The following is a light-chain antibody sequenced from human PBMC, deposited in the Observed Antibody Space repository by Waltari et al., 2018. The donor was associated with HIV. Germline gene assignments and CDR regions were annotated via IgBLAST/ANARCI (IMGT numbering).Light chain of an antibody. J-gene: IGKJ3*01. CDR1: QSVSSY. CDR3: QQRNSWPPDVT. CDR2: DAS. Sequence: EIVLTQSPAILSSTPGERVTLSCRASQSVSSYLAWYQQKPGQAPRLLMYDASNRATGIPARFSGSGSGKYFTLTISSLEPEDFAVYYCQQRNSWPPDVTFGPGTKVDIK. V-gene: IGKV3-11*01.